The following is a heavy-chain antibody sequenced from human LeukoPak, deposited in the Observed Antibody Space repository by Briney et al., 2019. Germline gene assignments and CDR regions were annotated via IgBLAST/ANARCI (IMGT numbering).Heavy chain of an antibody. Sequence: SETLSLTCTVSGGSMSGFYWNWIRQSPGKGLEWIGNIYYSGSTYYNPSLKSRVTISVDTSKNQFSLKLSSVTAADTAVYYCARDLGYCSSTSCYGFDYWGQGTLVTVSS. D-gene: IGHD2-2*01. J-gene: IGHJ4*02. V-gene: IGHV4-59*12. CDR2: IYYSGST. CDR1: GGSMSGFY. CDR3: ARDLGYCSSTSCYGFDY.